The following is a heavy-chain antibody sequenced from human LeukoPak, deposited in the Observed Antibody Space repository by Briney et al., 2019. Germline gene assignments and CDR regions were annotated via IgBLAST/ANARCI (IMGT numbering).Heavy chain of an antibody. D-gene: IGHD3-10*01. V-gene: IGHV4-61*08. Sequence: KPSETLSLTCSVSGGSITDTVNHWGWIRQPPGKGLEWIGYIYYSGSTNYNPSLKSRVTISLDTSKDQFSLKLTSVTAADTAVYYCARAPIVWSGQLFTYYLDYWGQGILVTVSS. CDR1: GGSITDTVNH. J-gene: IGHJ4*02. CDR3: ARAPIVWSGQLFTYYLDY. CDR2: IYYSGST.